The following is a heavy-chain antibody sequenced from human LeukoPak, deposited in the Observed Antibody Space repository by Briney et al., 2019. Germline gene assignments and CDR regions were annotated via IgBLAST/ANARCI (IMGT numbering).Heavy chain of an antibody. D-gene: IGHD3-22*01. J-gene: IGHJ4*02. Sequence: ASVKVSCKASGGTFIRYAISWVRQAPGQGLEWMGGIIPIFGTANYAQKFQGRVTITADESTSTAYMELSSLRSEDTAVYYCARIIDSSGYYSDYFDCWGQGTLVTVSS. CDR1: GGTFIRYA. CDR3: ARIIDSSGYYSDYFDC. V-gene: IGHV1-69*13. CDR2: IIPIFGTA.